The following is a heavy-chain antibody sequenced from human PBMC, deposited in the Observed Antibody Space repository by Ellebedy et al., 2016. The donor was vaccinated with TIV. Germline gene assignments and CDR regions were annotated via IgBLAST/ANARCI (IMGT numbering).Heavy chain of an antibody. J-gene: IGHJ4*02. D-gene: IGHD6-6*01. CDR2: IDPNDSYA. Sequence: GESLKISXQGSGYKFTSYWITWVRQTPGKGLEVVGRIDPNDSYADYSPSFQGHVSISADRSTSTAYLQWSSLKASDTAMYYCARQIAARPLYYFDYWGQGTLVTVSS. CDR3: ARQIAARPLYYFDY. CDR1: GYKFTSYW. V-gene: IGHV5-10-1*01.